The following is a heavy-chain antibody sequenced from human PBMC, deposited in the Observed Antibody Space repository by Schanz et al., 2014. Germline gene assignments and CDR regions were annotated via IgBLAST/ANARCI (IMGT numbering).Heavy chain of an antibody. CDR1: GFSIRNHD. V-gene: IGHV3-13*01. CDR3: ARGTDWTLHY. J-gene: IGHJ4*02. D-gene: IGHD1-1*01. Sequence: VQLLQFGGGVVQPGRSLRLSCAASGFSIRNHDMHWVRQGTGKGLEWVSTICYLGDTYYPDSVKGRFTVSRDSGQNSLYPQMTSLRAGDTDVYYCARGTDWTLHYWGQGALVTVSS. CDR2: ICYLGDT.